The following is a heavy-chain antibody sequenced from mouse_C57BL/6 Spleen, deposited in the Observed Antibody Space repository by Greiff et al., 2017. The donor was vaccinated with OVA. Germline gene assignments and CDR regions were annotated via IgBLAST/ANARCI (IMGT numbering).Heavy chain of an antibody. CDR1: GYTFTSYW. CDR3: ARGDYSNGSWFAY. Sequence: QVQLQQSGAELVMPGASVKLSCKASGYTFTSYWMHWVKQRPGQGLEWIGEIDPSDSYTNYNQKFKGKSTLTVDKSSSTAYMQLSSLTSEDSAVYYCARGDYSNGSWFAYWGQGTLVTVSA. D-gene: IGHD2-5*01. J-gene: IGHJ3*01. V-gene: IGHV1-69*01. CDR2: IDPSDSYT.